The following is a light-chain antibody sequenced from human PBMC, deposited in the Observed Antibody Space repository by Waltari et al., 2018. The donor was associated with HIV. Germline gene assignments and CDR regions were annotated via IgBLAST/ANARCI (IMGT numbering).Light chain of an antibody. CDR3: QVWDSSTDLRV. V-gene: IGLV3-21*02. CDR2: DDS. CDR1: NIGSKG. Sequence: SYVLTQPPSVSVAPGQTARITCGGNNIGSKGVHWYQKKPSQAPVLVVYDDSDRTSGLPQRISGSSAWNTGTLTSIRVDAGDEADCYSQVWDSSTDLRVFGGGTKLTVL. J-gene: IGLJ2*01.